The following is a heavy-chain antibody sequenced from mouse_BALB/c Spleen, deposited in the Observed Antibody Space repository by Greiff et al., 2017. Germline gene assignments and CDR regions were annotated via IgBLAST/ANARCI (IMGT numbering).Heavy chain of an antibody. J-gene: IGHJ4*01. D-gene: IGHD2-4*01. CDR1: GYTFTSYV. CDR3: ARFPPYDYDVGVLAMDY. CDR2: INPYNDGT. V-gene: IGHV1-14*01. Sequence: VQLKQSGPELVKPGASVKMSCKASGYTFTSYVMHWVKQKPGQGLEWIGYINPYNDGTKYNEKFKGKATLTSDKSSSTAYMELSSLTSEDSAVYYCARFPPYDYDVGVLAMDYWGQGTSVTVSS.